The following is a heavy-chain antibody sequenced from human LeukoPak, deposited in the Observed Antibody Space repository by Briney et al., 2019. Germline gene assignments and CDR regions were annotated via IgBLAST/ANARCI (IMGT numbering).Heavy chain of an antibody. V-gene: IGHV3-23*01. Sequence: PGGSLRLSCATSGFSVSSNYMSWVRQAPGKGLEWVSSISGSGGNTYYADSVKGRFTISRDNSKNTLNLQMNSLRAEDTAVYYCVPSGANWFDPWGQGTLVTVSS. CDR3: VPSGANWFDP. J-gene: IGHJ5*02. CDR1: GFSVSSNY. D-gene: IGHD3-10*01. CDR2: ISGSGGNT.